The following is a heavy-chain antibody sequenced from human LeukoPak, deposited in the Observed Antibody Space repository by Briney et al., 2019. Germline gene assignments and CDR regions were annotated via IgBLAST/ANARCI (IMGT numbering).Heavy chain of an antibody. V-gene: IGHV1-18*01. CDR2: ISAYNGDT. CDR3: AIDPTNTSCYYVFFDY. J-gene: IGHJ4*02. CDR1: GYTFRNYG. Sequence: EASVKVSCKASGYTFRNYGFSWVRQAPGQGLEWMGWISAYNGDTNYAQNLQGRVTMTTDTSTSTAYMELRSLRSDDTAVYYCAIDPTNTSCYYVFFDYWGQGTLVTVSS. D-gene: IGHD2-15*01.